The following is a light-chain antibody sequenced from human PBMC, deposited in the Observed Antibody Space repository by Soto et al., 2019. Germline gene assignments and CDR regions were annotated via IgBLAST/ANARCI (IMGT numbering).Light chain of an antibody. Sequence: QSALAQPASVSGSPGQSITISCTGTTSDVGNYNYVSWFQQHPGKPPKLMIYEVTNRPSGVSNRFSGSKAGITASLTISGLQAEDEADYSGSSYTTNTTLDFANGPKVTV. V-gene: IGLV2-14*01. J-gene: IGLJ1*01. CDR1: TSDVGNYNY. CDR2: EVT. CDR3: SSYTTNTTLD.